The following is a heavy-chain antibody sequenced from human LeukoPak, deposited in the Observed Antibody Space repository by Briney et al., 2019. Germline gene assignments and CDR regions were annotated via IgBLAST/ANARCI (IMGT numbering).Heavy chain of an antibody. V-gene: IGHV3-20*04. CDR2: INWNGGST. CDR1: GFTFDDYG. D-gene: IGHD3-22*01. CDR3: ARDHYYDSSGNDAFDI. J-gene: IGHJ3*02. Sequence: GGSLRLSCAASGFTFDDYGMSWVRQALGKGLEWVSGINWNGGSTGYADSVKGRFTISRGNAKNSLYLQMNSLRAEDTALYYCARDHYYDSSGNDAFDIWGQGTMVTVSS.